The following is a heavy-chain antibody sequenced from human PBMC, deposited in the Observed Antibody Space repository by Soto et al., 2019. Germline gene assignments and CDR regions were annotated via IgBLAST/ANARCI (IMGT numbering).Heavy chain of an antibody. D-gene: IGHD3-16*02. Sequence: GGSLRLSCAASGFTISSYGMHWVRQAPGKGLEWVAVIWYDGSNKYYADSVKGRFTISRDDSKNTLYLQMNSLRAEDTAVYYCARDRRRLHLGELSYYFDYWGQGTLVTVSS. CDR2: IWYDGSNK. V-gene: IGHV3-33*01. CDR3: ARDRRRLHLGELSYYFDY. CDR1: GFTISSYG. J-gene: IGHJ4*02.